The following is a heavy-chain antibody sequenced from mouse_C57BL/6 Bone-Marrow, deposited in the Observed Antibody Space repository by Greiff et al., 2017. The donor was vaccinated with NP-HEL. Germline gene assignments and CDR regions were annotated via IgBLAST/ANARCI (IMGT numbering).Heavy chain of an antibody. J-gene: IGHJ4*01. Sequence: VQLQQSGTVLVRPGASVKMSCKTSGYTFTSYWMHWVKQRPGQGLEWIGVIYPGSGDTSYNQKFKGKAKLTAVTSASTAYMQLSSLTNEDSAVYYCTREVYYYGRGYWGQGTTLTVSS. CDR3: TREVYYYGRGY. CDR1: GYTFTSYW. CDR2: IYPGSGDT. V-gene: IGHV1-5*01.